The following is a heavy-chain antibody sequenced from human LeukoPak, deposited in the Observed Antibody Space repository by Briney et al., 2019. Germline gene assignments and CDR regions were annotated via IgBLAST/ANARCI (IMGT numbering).Heavy chain of an antibody. V-gene: IGHV4-59*11. CDR3: ARAAIPNTRRCWFDP. CDR1: GGSISSHY. CDR2: IYYSGST. J-gene: IGHJ5*02. D-gene: IGHD2-2*01. Sequence: SETLSLTCTVSGGSISSHYWSWIRQPPGKGLEWIGYIYYSGSTNYNPSLKSRVTISVDTSKNQFSLKLSSVTAADTAVYYCARAAIPNTRRCWFDPGAREPWSPSPQ.